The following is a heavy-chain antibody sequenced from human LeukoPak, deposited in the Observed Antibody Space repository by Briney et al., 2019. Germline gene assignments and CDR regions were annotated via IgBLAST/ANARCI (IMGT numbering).Heavy chain of an antibody. CDR1: GFTFGGYD. D-gene: IGHD3-3*01. J-gene: IGHJ4*02. Sequence: GGALRLSCAASGFTFGGYDMNWVRQAPGKGLEWVSYIGSSGCTKYYADPVKGRFTISRDNAKNSMSLQMNSLRAEDTAVYYCAREFGGIFDFWGQGTLVTVSS. V-gene: IGHV3-48*03. CDR3: AREFGGIFDF. CDR2: IGSSGCTK.